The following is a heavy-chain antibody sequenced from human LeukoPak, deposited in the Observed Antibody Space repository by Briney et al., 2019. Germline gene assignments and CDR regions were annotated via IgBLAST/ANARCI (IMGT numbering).Heavy chain of an antibody. CDR2: IYYSGST. Sequence: SETLSLTCTVSGGSISSYYWSWIRQPPGKGLEWVGYIYYSGSTNYNPSLKSRVTISVDTSKNQFSLKLSSVTAADTAVYYCAREGGSYYPHYYFDYWGQGTLVTVSS. V-gene: IGHV4-59*01. CDR1: GGSISSYY. D-gene: IGHD1-26*01. J-gene: IGHJ4*02. CDR3: AREGGSYYPHYYFDY.